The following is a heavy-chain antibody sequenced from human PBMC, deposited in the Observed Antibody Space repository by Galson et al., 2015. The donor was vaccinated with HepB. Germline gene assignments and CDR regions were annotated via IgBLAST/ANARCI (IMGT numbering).Heavy chain of an antibody. CDR1: GFTFSHYA. D-gene: IGHD1-26*01. V-gene: IGHV3-30-3*01. J-gene: IGHJ4*02. CDR3: ARENSGTYYGYFDY. CDR2: ISYDGSNK. Sequence: SLRLSCAASGFTFSHYATHWVRQAPGKGLEWVATISYDGSNKYYADPVRGRFTISRDNSKNTVSLQMNSLSPEATAVYYCARENSGTYYGYFDYWGQGTLVTVSS.